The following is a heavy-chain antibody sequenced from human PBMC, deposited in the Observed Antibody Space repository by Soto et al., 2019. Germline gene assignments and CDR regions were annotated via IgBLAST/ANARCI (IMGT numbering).Heavy chain of an antibody. D-gene: IGHD3-10*01. CDR1: GFTFSSYA. Sequence: GGSLRLSCAASGFTFSSYAMHWVRQAPGKGLEWVAVISYDGSNKYYADSVKGRFTISRDNSKNTLYLQMNSLRAEDTAVYYCARAYYYGSGNSVYWGQGTLVTVSS. V-gene: IGHV3-30-3*01. CDR2: ISYDGSNK. CDR3: ARAYYYGSGNSVY. J-gene: IGHJ4*02.